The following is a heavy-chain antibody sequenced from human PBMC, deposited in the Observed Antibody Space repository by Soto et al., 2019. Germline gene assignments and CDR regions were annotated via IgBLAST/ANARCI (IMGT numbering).Heavy chain of an antibody. CDR3: VHRDCSTTSCYDWYFDL. CDR1: GFSLSTRGVG. V-gene: IGHV2-5*02. J-gene: IGHJ2*01. Sequence: QITLKESGPTLVKPTQTLTLTCTFSGFSLSTRGVGVGWIRQPPGKALEWLALIYWDDDQRYSPSLKSRLTITKDSYKNQVVLTMTNMDPVDTATYYCVHRDCSTTSCYDWYFDLWGRGTLVTVSS. D-gene: IGHD2-2*01. CDR2: IYWDDDQ.